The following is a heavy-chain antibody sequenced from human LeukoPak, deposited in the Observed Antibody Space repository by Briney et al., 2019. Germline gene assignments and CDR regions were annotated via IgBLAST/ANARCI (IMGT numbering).Heavy chain of an antibody. D-gene: IGHD7-27*01. CDR3: ARGHWGTFLDY. J-gene: IGHJ4*02. Sequence: SETLSLTCTVSGDSISSYYWSWIRQPPRKGLEWIGYIFHSGSTNYNPSLKSRVTISVDTSKKHFSLKLSTVTAADTAVYYCARGHWGTFLDYWGQGTLVTVSS. CDR2: IFHSGST. CDR1: GDSISSYY. V-gene: IGHV4-59*01.